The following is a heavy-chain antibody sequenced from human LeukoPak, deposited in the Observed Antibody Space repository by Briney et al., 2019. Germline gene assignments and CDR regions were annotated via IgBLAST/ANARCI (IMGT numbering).Heavy chain of an antibody. Sequence: GGSLRLSCAASGFTFSSYEMNWVRQAPGKGLEWVSYISSSGSTIYYADSVKGRFTISRDNAKNSLYLQMNSLRAEDTAVYCCTELGITMIGGVWGKGTTVTISS. CDR2: ISSSGSTI. CDR3: TELGITMIGGV. J-gene: IGHJ6*04. CDR1: GFTFSSYE. V-gene: IGHV3-48*03. D-gene: IGHD3-10*02.